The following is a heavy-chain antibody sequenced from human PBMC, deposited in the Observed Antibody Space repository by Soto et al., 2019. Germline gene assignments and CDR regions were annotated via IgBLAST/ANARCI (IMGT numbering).Heavy chain of an antibody. V-gene: IGHV4-59*01. CDR2: IYYSGST. Sequence: SETLSLTCTVSGGSISSYYWSWIRQPPGKGLEWIGYIYYSGSTNYNPSLKSRVTISVDTSKSQFSLKLSSVTAADTAVYYCAREVQLWGGIDYWGQGTLVTVSS. CDR3: AREVQLWGGIDY. CDR1: GGSISSYY. D-gene: IGHD5-18*01. J-gene: IGHJ4*02.